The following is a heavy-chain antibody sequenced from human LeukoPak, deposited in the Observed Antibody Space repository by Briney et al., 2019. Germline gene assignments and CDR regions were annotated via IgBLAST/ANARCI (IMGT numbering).Heavy chain of an antibody. D-gene: IGHD4-17*01. CDR3: ARQDDYGFDY. J-gene: IGHJ4*02. CDR2: IYYSGST. Sequence: SETLSLTCTVSGGSISSSSYYWGWIRQPPGRGLEWIGSIYYSGSTYYNPSLKSRVTISVDTSKNQFSLKLSSVTAADTAVYYCARQDDYGFDYWGQGTLVTVSS. CDR1: GGSISSSSYY. V-gene: IGHV4-39*01.